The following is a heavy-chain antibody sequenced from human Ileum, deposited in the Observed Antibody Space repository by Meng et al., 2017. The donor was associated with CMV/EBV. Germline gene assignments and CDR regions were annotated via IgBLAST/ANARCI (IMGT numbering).Heavy chain of an antibody. CDR3: AKNPAVVAGQNYYFYYGMDV. V-gene: IGHV3-33*06. D-gene: IGHD6-19*01. CDR1: GFTFSTYG. Sequence: GESLKISCAASGFTFSTYGMHWVRQAPGKGLDWVAVIWYDGNKKYYADSVKGRFTISRDNSKNTVDLQMNSRRAEDTAVYYCAKNPAVVAGQNYYFYYGMDVWGQGTTVTVAS. J-gene: IGHJ6*02. CDR2: IWYDGNKK.